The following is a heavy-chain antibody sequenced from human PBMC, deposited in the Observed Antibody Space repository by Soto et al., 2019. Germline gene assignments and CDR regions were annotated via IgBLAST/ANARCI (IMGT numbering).Heavy chain of an antibody. CDR3: ARDVRSYYAS. CDR1: GASSSRDY. CDR2: IHDSGTT. J-gene: IGHJ4*02. D-gene: IGHD3-10*02. Sequence: QVQLQESGPGLVKPSETLSLTCTVSGASSSRDYWSWIRQSGGRGLEWLGRIHDSGTTNYNPSLKSRLTLSVDTSKKQFFLEMRSVTVVDTAVYFCARDVRSYYASWGQGILVTVSS. V-gene: IGHV4-4*07.